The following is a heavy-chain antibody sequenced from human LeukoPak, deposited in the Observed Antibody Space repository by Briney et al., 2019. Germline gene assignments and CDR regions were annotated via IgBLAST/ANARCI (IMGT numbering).Heavy chain of an antibody. CDR2: MNPNSGNT. V-gene: IGHV1-8*01. D-gene: IGHD3-10*01. CDR1: GYTFTTYD. J-gene: IGHJ3*02. Sequence: ASVKVSCKASGYTFTTYDINWVRQATGQGLEWVGWMNPNSGNTGYAQKFQGRVTMTTNTSINTAYIELSSLRSEDTAVYYCARDVYGLGDSFDMWGQGTMVTVSS. CDR3: ARDVYGLGDSFDM.